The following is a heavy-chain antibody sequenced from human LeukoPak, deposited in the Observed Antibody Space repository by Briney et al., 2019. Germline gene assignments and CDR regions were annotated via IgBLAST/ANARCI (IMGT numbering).Heavy chain of an antibody. Sequence: GGSLRLSCAASGFTFSGYGMHWVRQAPGKGLEWVAVIWYDGSNKYYADSVKGRFTISRDNSKNTLFLQMNSLRAEDTAVYYCARDPDDYGDYSYFDYWGQGTLVTVSS. CDR2: IWYDGSNK. D-gene: IGHD4-17*01. V-gene: IGHV3-33*08. J-gene: IGHJ4*02. CDR1: GFTFSGYG. CDR3: ARDPDDYGDYSYFDY.